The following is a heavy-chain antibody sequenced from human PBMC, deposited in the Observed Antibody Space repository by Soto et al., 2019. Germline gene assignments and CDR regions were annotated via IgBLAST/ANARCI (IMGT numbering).Heavy chain of an antibody. J-gene: IGHJ6*03. Sequence: SETLSLTCTVSGYSVSSGHYCGWIRQSPGKGLEWIGSFHHSGSTYDDGSTYYNPSLESRVTISVDTSKKEFSLKLRSVSAADTAVYYCETTWASYDFWEVWDKGNTVT. CDR1: GYSVSSGHY. V-gene: IGHV4-38-2*02. D-gene: IGHD3-3*01. CDR3: ETTWASYDFWEV. CDR2: FHHSGSTYDDGST.